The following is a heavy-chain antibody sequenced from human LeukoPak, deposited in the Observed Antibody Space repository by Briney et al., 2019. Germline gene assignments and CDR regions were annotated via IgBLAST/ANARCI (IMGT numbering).Heavy chain of an antibody. CDR3: AKDIHDAFDI. D-gene: IGHD2-21*01. J-gene: IGHJ3*02. CDR1: GLTFSSYG. Sequence: PGGSLRLSCAASGLTFSSYGMHWVRQAPGKGLGWVAFIRYDKSNQYYADSVKGRFTISRDNSKNTLYLQMNSLRAEDTAVYYCAKDIHDAFDIWGQGTMVTVSS. CDR2: IRYDKSNQ. V-gene: IGHV3-30*02.